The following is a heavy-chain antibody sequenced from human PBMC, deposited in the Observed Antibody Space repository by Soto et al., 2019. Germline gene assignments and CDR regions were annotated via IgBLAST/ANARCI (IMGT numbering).Heavy chain of an antibody. D-gene: IGHD5-18*01. V-gene: IGHV4-59*12. CDR3: ARVLVDTAMVGAFDI. J-gene: IGHJ3*02. CDR1: GGSISSYY. Sequence: NPSETLSLTCTVSGGSISSYYWSWIRQPPGKGLEWIGYIYYSGSTNYNPSLKSRVTISVDTSKNQFSLKLSSVTAADTAVYYCARVLVDTAMVGAFDIWGQGTMVTVSS. CDR2: IYYSGST.